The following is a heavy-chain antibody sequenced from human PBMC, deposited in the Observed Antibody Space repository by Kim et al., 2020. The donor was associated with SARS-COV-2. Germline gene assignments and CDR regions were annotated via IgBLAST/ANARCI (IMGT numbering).Heavy chain of an antibody. V-gene: IGHV3-23*03. J-gene: IGHJ6*02. CDR3: AKDSGGGYYYYYGMDV. Sequence: DSVKGRFSITRDDSKNTLYLQMNSLRAEDTAVYYCAKDSGGGYYYYYGMDVWGQGTTVTVSS. D-gene: IGHD3-10*01.